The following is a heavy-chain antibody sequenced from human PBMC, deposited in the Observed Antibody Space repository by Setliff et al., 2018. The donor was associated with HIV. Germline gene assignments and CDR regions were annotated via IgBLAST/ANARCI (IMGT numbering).Heavy chain of an antibody. D-gene: IGHD3-16*02. V-gene: IGHV4-34*01. CDR2: IDHSGST. CDR3: ARGRDCVLGNYHYTGGGAFDV. J-gene: IGHJ3*01. Sequence: PSETLSLTCAVYGGSFSGYYWSWIRQPPGKGLEWIGEIDHSGSTNYNASLKSRVTVSIDTSKNQFSLRLSSMTAADTAVYYCARGRDCVLGNYHYTGGGAFDVWGQGTTVTVSS. CDR1: GGSFSGYY.